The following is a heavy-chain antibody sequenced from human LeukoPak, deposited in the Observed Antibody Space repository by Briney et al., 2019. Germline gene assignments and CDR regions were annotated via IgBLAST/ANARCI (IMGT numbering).Heavy chain of an antibody. D-gene: IGHD5-18*01. Sequence: GGSLRLSCAASGFTVSSNYMSWVRQAPGKGLEWVSVIYSGGSTYYADSVKGRFTISRDNSKNTLYLQMNSLRAEDTAVYYCARENQYSYGYDYWGQGTLVTVSS. CDR1: GFTVSSNY. CDR2: IYSGGST. CDR3: ARENQYSYGYDY. V-gene: IGHV3-53*01. J-gene: IGHJ4*02.